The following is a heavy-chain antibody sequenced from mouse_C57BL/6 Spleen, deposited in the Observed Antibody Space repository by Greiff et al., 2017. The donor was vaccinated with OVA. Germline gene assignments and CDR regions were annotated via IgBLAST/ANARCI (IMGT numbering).Heavy chain of an antibody. Sequence: EVQLQESEGGLVQPGSSMKLSCTASGFTFSDYYMAWVRQVPEKGLEWVANINYDGSSTYYLDSLKSRFIISRDNAKNILYLQMSSLKSEDTATYYCARGVRYGSSYDYAMDYWGQGTSVTVSS. J-gene: IGHJ4*01. CDR1: GFTFSDYY. CDR2: INYDGSST. V-gene: IGHV5-16*01. CDR3: ARGVRYGSSYDYAMDY. D-gene: IGHD1-1*01.